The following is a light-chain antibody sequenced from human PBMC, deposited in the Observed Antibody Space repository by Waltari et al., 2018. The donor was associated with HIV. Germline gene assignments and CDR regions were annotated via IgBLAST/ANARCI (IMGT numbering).Light chain of an antibody. CDR1: QSVSSSY. J-gene: IGKJ1*01. Sequence: EIVLTQSPGTLSLSPGERATLSCRASQSVSSSYLAWYQQKPGQAPRLLIYGASTRATGIPDRFTLTISRLEPEDFAMYYCQQYGSPPRTFGQGTKVEIK. CDR2: GAS. CDR3: QQYGSPPRT. V-gene: IGKV3-20*01.